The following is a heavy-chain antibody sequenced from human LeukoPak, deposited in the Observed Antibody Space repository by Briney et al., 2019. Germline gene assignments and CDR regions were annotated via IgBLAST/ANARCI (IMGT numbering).Heavy chain of an antibody. CDR3: ARTSHTGVWYDLDS. CDR2: IDWEDNI. D-gene: IGHD6-19*01. V-gene: IGHV2-70*04. CDR1: GFSLSTRGMR. Sequence: SGPTLVNPTQTLTLTCTFSGFSLSTRGMRVSWIRQPPGKALEWLALIDWEDNIFYSSSLRARLTLSKDTSKNQAALTLTNVDPADTATYYCARTSHTGVWYDLDSWGQGTLVTLSS. J-gene: IGHJ4*02.